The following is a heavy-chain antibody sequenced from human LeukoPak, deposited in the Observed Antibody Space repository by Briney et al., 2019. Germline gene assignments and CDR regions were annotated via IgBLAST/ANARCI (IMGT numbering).Heavy chain of an antibody. CDR2: INHSGST. CDR1: GGSFSGYY. Sequence: PSETLSLTCAVYGGSFSGYYWSWIRQPPGKGLEWIGEINHSGSTNYNPSLKSRVTISIGTSKNHFSLKLTSVTAADTAVYYCAVTHYDILTGYHKYMDVWGKGTTVTISS. J-gene: IGHJ6*03. CDR3: AVTHYDILTGYHKYMDV. D-gene: IGHD3-9*01. V-gene: IGHV4-34*01.